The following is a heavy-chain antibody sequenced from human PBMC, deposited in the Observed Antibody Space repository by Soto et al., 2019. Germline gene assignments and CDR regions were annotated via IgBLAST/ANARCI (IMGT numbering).Heavy chain of an antibody. CDR1: GYTFSRYW. Sequence: EVQLVESGGGLVQPGGSLRLSCAAYGYTFSRYWIHWVRQAPGKGLVWVSRVNNDGSGTAYADSVEGRFTISRDNAKNTVYLQLNSLRAEDTAVYYCGRGGSEHAMDVWGQGITVTVSS. J-gene: IGHJ6*02. V-gene: IGHV3-74*01. CDR3: GRGGSEHAMDV. CDR2: VNNDGSGT.